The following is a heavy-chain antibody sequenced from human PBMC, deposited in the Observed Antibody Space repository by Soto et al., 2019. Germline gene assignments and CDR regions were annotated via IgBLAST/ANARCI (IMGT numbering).Heavy chain of an antibody. V-gene: IGHV1-69*04. D-gene: IGHD2-2*01. CDR3: ARDHPGLIVVPTARYFDT. Sequence: QVQLVQSGAEVKKPGSSVKVSCKDSGGSFSSYVISWVRQAPGQGLEWMGRITPVLDIANYAQKFQGRVTITATKSTSTAYMELSRQRSDDTAVYYCARDHPGLIVVPTARYFDTWGQGTLVTVSS. CDR2: ITPVLDIA. J-gene: IGHJ4*02. CDR1: GGSFSSYV.